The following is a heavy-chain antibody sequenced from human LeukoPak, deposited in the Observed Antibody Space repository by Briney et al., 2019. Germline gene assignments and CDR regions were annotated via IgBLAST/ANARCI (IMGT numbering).Heavy chain of an antibody. CDR1: GFTVSSYY. V-gene: IGHV3-53*01. D-gene: IGHD5-18*01. J-gene: IGHJ4*02. CDR2: IYSGGST. CDR3: ARLWIQLRDY. Sequence: GGSLRLSCAASGFTVSSYYMSWVRQAPGKGLEWVSVIYSGGSTYYADSVKGRFTISRDNSKNTLYLQMNSLRAEDTAVYYCARLWIQLRDYWGQGTLVTVSS.